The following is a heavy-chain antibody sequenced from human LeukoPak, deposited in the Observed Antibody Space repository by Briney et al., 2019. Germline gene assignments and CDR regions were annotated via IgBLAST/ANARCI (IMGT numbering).Heavy chain of an antibody. CDR3: ARDSATATGDYYFDY. CDR1: GGSISSYY. D-gene: IGHD5-18*01. CDR2: IYYSGST. Sequence: PSETLSLTCTVSGGSISSYYWSWIRQPPGKGLEWIGYIYYSGSTNYNPSLKSRVTISVDTSKNQFSLKLSSVTAADTAVYYCARDSATATGDYYFDYWGQGTLVTVSS. V-gene: IGHV4-59*01. J-gene: IGHJ4*02.